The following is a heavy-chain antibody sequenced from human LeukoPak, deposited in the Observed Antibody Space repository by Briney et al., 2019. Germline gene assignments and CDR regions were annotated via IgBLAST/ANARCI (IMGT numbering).Heavy chain of an antibody. CDR1: GYTFTGYY. CDR2: INPNSGGT. V-gene: IGHV1-2*02. J-gene: IGHJ4*02. D-gene: IGHD6-25*01. Sequence: ASVKVSCKASGYTFTGYYIHWVRQAPGQGLEWMGWINPNSGGTNYAQKFQGRVTMTRDTSISTAYMELSRLTSDDTAVYYCAREYSSEAIFDYWGQGTLVTVSS. CDR3: AREYSSEAIFDY.